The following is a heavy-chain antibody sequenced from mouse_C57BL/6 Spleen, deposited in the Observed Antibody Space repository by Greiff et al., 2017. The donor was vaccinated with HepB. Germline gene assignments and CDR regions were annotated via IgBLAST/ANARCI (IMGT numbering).Heavy chain of an antibody. J-gene: IGHJ4*01. D-gene: IGHD2-12*01. Sequence: QVQLQQSGPELVKPGASVKISCKASGYAFSSSWMNWVKQRPGKGLEWIGRIYPGDGDTNYNGKFKGKATLTADKSSSTAYMQLSSLTSEDSAVYFCAPYYSPFINAMDYWGQGTSVTVSS. CDR1: GYAFSSSW. CDR2: IYPGDGDT. V-gene: IGHV1-82*01. CDR3: APYYSPFINAMDY.